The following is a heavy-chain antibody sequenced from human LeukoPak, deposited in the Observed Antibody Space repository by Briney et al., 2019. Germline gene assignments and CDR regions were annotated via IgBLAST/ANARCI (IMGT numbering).Heavy chain of an antibody. Sequence: PGGSLRLSCAASGFTFSSYEMNWVRQAPGKGLQWVSYISGSGSTIWYADSVKGRFTISRDNAKNSLYLQMNSLRAEDTAVYYCARENWFDSWGQGTQVTVSS. CDR1: GFTFSSYE. CDR3: ARENWFDS. CDR2: ISGSGSTI. V-gene: IGHV3-48*03. J-gene: IGHJ5*01.